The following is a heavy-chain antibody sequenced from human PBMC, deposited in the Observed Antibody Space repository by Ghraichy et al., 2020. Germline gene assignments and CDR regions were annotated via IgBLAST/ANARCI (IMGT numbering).Heavy chain of an antibody. J-gene: IGHJ5*02. CDR1: GGSISSSSYY. CDR3: ARHFYSSGWYNWFDP. CDR2: IYYSGST. D-gene: IGHD6-19*01. Sequence: SQTLSLTCTVSGGSISSSSYYWGWIRQPPGKGLESIGSIYYSGSTYYNPSLKSRVTISVDTSKNQFSLKLSSVTAADTAVYYCARHFYSSGWYNWFDPWGQGTLVTVSS. V-gene: IGHV4-39*01.